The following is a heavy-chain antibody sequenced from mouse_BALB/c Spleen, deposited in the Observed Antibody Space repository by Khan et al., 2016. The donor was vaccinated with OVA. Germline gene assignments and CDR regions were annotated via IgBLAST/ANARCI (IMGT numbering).Heavy chain of an antibody. D-gene: IGHD4-1*01. CDR3: AREASSWDFSWPY. CDR2: INPDNAGT. J-gene: IGHJ3*01. V-gene: IGHV1S136*01. CDR1: GYTFTNYV. Sequence: VQLKQSGPELVEPGASVKMSCKASGYTFTNYVMHWVKQKPGQGLEWIGYINPDNAGTRYNEKFKGKAILTSDISSTTAYMELSSLTSEDSAVYYCAREASSWDFSWPYWGQGTLVTVSA.